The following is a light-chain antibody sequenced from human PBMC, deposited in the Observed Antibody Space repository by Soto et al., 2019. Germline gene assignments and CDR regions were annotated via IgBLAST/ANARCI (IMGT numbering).Light chain of an antibody. V-gene: IGKV3-15*01. CDR3: QQYHKWPIT. CDR2: GAS. Sequence: EIVMTQSPATLSVSPVEIATLSCRASQSVSSYLAWYQQKPGQAPRLLIYGASTRATGIPARFSGSGSGTEFTFTISRLQSEDFAVYYCQQYHKWPITFGQGTRREIK. J-gene: IGKJ5*01. CDR1: QSVSSY.